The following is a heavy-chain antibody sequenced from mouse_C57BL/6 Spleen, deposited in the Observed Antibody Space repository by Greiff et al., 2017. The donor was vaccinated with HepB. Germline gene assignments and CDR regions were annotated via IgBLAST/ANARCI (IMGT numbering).Heavy chain of an antibody. Sequence: EVKLMESGGDLVKPGGSLKLSCAASGFTFSSYGMSWVRQTPDKRLEWVATISSGGSYTYYPDSVKGRFTISRDNAKNTLYLQMSSLKSEDTAMYYCAREGLLSVWFAYWGQGTLVTVSA. V-gene: IGHV5-6*01. CDR3: AREGLLSVWFAY. CDR1: GFTFSSYG. D-gene: IGHD2-1*01. J-gene: IGHJ3*01. CDR2: ISSGGSYT.